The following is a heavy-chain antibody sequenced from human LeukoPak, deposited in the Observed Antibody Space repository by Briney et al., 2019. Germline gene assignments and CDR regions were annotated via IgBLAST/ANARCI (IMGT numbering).Heavy chain of an antibody. CDR2: INPNSGDT. D-gene: IGHD6-13*01. CDR3: ASVMAASGTRNWYFDL. J-gene: IGHJ2*01. CDR1: GYTFTEYY. Sequence: GASVKVSCKASGYTFTEYYMHWVRQAPGQGLEWMGWINPNSGDTNYAQKFQGWVTMTRDTSISTAYMELSRLRSDDTAVYFCASVMAASGTRNWYFDLWGRGTLVTVSS. V-gene: IGHV1-2*04.